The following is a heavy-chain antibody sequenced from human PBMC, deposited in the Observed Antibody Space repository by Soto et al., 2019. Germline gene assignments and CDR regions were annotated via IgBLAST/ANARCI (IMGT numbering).Heavy chain of an antibody. D-gene: IGHD3-9*01. CDR3: AKHPHYDILTGYYYYYMDV. V-gene: IGHV4-59*08. CDR1: GGSISSHY. CDR2: IYYSGTT. J-gene: IGHJ6*03. Sequence: SETLYLTCTVSGGSISSHYWSWILQPPGKGLEWIGYIYYSGTTNYNPSLKSRVTISVDTSKNQFSLKLSSVTAADTAVYYCAKHPHYDILTGYYYYYMDVWGKGTTVTVSS.